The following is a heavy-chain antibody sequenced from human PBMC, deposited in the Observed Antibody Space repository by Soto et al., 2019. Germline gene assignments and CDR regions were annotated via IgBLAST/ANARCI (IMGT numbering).Heavy chain of an antibody. CDR2: ISGSGDST. CDR3: ARRGPGTYFXY. J-gene: IGHJ4*02. V-gene: IGHV3-23*01. Sequence: GGSLRLSCAASGFTFSSYAMNWVRQAPGKGLEWVSVISGSGDSTYYADSVKGRFTISRDNSKNTLYLQMNSLRAEDTAVYYCARRGPGTYFXYWGQGTLVTVSS. D-gene: IGHD6-13*01. CDR1: GFTFSSYA.